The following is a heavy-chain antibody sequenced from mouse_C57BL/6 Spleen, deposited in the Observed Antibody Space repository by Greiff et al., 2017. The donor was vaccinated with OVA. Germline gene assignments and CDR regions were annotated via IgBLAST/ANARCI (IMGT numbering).Heavy chain of an antibody. V-gene: IGHV1-72*01. J-gene: IGHJ1*03. CDR2: IDPNSGGT. D-gene: IGHD1-1*01. CDR3: ARSPLYYYGSSYYWYFDV. CDR1: GYTFTSYW. Sequence: VQLQQPGAELVKPGASVKLSCKASGYTFTSYWMHWVKQRPGRGLEWIGRIDPNSGGTKYNEKFKSKATLTVDKPSSTAYMQLSSLTSEDSAVYYCARSPLYYYGSSYYWYFDVWGTGTTVTVSS.